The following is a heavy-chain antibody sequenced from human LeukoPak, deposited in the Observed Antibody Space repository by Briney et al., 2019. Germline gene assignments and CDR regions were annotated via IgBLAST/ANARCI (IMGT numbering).Heavy chain of an antibody. CDR2: INHSGST. D-gene: IGHD2-21*01. J-gene: IGHJ5*02. Sequence: SETLSLTCAVYGGSFSGYYWSWIRQPPGKGLEWIGEINHSGSTYYNPSLKSRVTISVDTSKNQFSLKLSSVTAADTAVYYCARQWGGENWFDPWGQGTLVTVSS. V-gene: IGHV4-34*01. CDR1: GGSFSGYY. CDR3: ARQWGGENWFDP.